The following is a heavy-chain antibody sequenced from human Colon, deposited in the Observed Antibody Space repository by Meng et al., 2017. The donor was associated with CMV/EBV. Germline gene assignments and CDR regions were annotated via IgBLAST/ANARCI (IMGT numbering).Heavy chain of an antibody. CDR1: GFTFTSYW. CDR3: ARGASASYRTPPGY. Sequence: SLKISCASSGFTFTSYWMSWVRQAPGKGLEWVANIKQDGSETYYVDSVKGRFTISRDNAKNSLYLQMNSLSAEDTAVYYCARGASASYRTPPGYWGQGTLVTVSS. V-gene: IGHV3-7*01. CDR2: IKQDGSET. D-gene: IGHD1-26*01. J-gene: IGHJ4*02.